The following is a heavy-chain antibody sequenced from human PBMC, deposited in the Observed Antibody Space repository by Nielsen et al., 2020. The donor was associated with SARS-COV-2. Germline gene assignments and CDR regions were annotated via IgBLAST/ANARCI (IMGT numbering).Heavy chain of an antibody. Sequence: ASVKVSCKASGYTFTSYYMHWVRQAPGQVLEWMGIINPSGGSTSYAQKFQGRVTMTRDTSTSTVYMELSSLRSEDTAVYYCARDGLRFLEWLSSYYYYYMDVWGKGTTVTVSS. V-gene: IGHV1-46*01. J-gene: IGHJ6*03. CDR1: GYTFTSYY. CDR3: ARDGLRFLEWLSSYYYYYMDV. CDR2: INPSGGST. D-gene: IGHD3-3*01.